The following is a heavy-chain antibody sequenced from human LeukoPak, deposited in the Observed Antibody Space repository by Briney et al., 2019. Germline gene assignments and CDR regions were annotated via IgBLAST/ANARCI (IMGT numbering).Heavy chain of an antibody. CDR3: ARDVYLSPGTQWLLSY. Sequence: ASVKVSCKASGGTFSSYAISWVRQAPGQGLEWMGGIIPIFGTANYAQKFQGRVTITADESTSTAYMELSSLRSEDTAVYYCARDVYLSPGTQWLLSYWGQGTLVTVSS. J-gene: IGHJ4*02. CDR2: IIPIFGTA. D-gene: IGHD3-22*01. CDR1: GGTFSSYA. V-gene: IGHV1-69*13.